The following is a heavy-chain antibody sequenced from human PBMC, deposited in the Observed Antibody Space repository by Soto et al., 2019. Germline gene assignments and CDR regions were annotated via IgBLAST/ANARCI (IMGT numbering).Heavy chain of an antibody. D-gene: IGHD2-2*01. CDR3: AKGDCSSSTCYNYYYGMDV. V-gene: IGHV3-30*18. CDR2: ISYDGSKK. CDR1: GFTFSSYG. Sequence: QVQLVESGGGVVQPGRSLRLSCAASGFTFSSYGMHWVRQAPGKGLEWVAVISYDGSKKYYGDSVMGRFAISRDNSKNTLYLQMNSLRAEDTAVYYCAKGDCSSSTCYNYYYGMDVWGQGTTVTVSS. J-gene: IGHJ6*02.